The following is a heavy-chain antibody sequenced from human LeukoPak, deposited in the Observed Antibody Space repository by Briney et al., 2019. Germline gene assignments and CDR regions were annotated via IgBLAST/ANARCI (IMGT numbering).Heavy chain of an antibody. CDR2: ISGSGGTT. Sequence: PGGSLRLSCTASGFSFSTYGMSWVRQAPRKGLEWVSAISGSGGTTYYADSVKGRFTISRDNSKNTLYLQMNSLRAEDTAVYYCAKGSVRYYYYMDVWGKGTTVTISS. D-gene: IGHD3-10*01. CDR1: GFSFSTYG. V-gene: IGHV3-23*01. CDR3: AKGSVRYYYYMDV. J-gene: IGHJ6*03.